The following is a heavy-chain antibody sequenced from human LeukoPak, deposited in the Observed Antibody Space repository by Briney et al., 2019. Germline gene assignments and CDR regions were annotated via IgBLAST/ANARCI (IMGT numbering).Heavy chain of an antibody. D-gene: IGHD6-19*01. CDR2: ISGSGGRT. V-gene: IGHV3-23*01. J-gene: IGHJ4*02. CDR1: GFTFSSYA. Sequence: GGSLRLSCAASGFTFSSYAMSWVRQAPGKGLEWVSAISGSGGRTYYADPVKGRFTISRDNSKNTLYLQMNSLRAEDTAVYYCAKDVWGVAVAGTGGFDYWGQGTLVTVSS. CDR3: AKDVWGVAVAGTGGFDY.